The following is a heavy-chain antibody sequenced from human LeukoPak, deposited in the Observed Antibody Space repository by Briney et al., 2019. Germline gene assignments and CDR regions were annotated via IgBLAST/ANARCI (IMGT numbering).Heavy chain of an antibody. V-gene: IGHV1-8*01. CDR3: ARGSSWADAFDI. D-gene: IGHD6-13*01. CDR2: MNPNSGNT. Sequence: ASVKVSCKASGYTFTSYDINWVRQATGQGLEWMGWMNPNSGNTGYAQKFQGRVTMTRNTSISTAYMELSSLRSEDTAVYYCARGSSWADAFDIWGQGTMVTVSS. CDR1: GYTFTSYD. J-gene: IGHJ3*02.